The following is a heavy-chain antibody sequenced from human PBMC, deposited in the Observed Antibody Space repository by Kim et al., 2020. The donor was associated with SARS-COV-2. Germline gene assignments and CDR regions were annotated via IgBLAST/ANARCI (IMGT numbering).Heavy chain of an antibody. Sequence: GGSLRLSCADPGFTFNNAWMSSVRQAPGKGLEWVGRVKPRVDGGTADYVAAVEGRFTISRDDSKNTLYLQMNSLKIEDTAMYYCTTDPGDSSGFGPGYWG. CDR1: GFTFNNAW. V-gene: IGHV3-15*01. J-gene: IGHJ4*01. D-gene: IGHD3-22*01. CDR3: TTDPGDSSGFGPGY. CDR2: VKPRVDGGTA.